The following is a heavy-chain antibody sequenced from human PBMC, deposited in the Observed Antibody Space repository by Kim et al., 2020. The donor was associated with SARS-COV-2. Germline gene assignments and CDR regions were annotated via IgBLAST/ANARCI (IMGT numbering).Heavy chain of an antibody. D-gene: IGHD3-22*01. V-gene: IGHV3-15*01. Sequence: GGSLRLSCAASGFTFSNAWMSWVRQAPGKGLEWVGRIKSKTDGGTTDYAAPVKGRFTISRDDSKNTLYLQMNSLKTEDTAVYYCTTDRSYYDSSGYYWGDAFDIWGQGTMVTVSS. CDR1: GFTFSNAW. J-gene: IGHJ3*02. CDR2: IKSKTDGGTT. CDR3: TTDRSYYDSSGYYWGDAFDI.